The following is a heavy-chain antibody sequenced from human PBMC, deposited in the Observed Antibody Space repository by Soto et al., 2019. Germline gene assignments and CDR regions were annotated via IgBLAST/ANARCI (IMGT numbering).Heavy chain of an antibody. Sequence: QVQLVESGGGVVQPGRSLRLSCAASGFTFSSYGMHWVRQAPGKGLEWVAVIWYDGSNKYYADSVEGRFTISRDNSKNTLYLQMNSLRAEDTAVYYCARDVMVTAMVMWYFDLWGRGTLVTVSS. CDR2: IWYDGSNK. CDR3: ARDVMVTAMVMWYFDL. D-gene: IGHD2-21*02. CDR1: GFTFSSYG. V-gene: IGHV3-33*01. J-gene: IGHJ2*01.